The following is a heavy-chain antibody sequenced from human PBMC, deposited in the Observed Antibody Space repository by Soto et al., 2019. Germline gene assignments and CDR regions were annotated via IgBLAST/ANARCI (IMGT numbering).Heavy chain of an antibody. CDR3: AVWFGELLTYSYYFDY. Sequence: LSLTYAVSSSSISSSNLWSWVRQPPGKGLEWIGYIYYSGSTNYNPSLKSRVTISVDTSKNQFSLKLSSVTAADTAVYYCAVWFGELLTYSYYFDYWGQGTLVTVSS. J-gene: IGHJ4*02. V-gene: IGHV4-4*02. CDR2: IYYSGST. D-gene: IGHD3-10*01. CDR1: SSSISSSNL.